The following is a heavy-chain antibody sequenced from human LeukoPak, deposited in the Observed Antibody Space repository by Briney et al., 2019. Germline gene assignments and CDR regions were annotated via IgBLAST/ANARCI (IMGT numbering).Heavy chain of an antibody. CDR2: ISSSSSTI. V-gene: IGHV3-48*01. J-gene: IGHJ4*02. CDR3: ANMLTYYYDSSGYY. CDR1: GFTFSSYS. Sequence: GGSLRLSCAASGFTFSSYSMNWVRQAPGKGLEWVSYISSSSSTIYYADSVKGRFTISRDNSKNTLYLQMNSLRAEDTAVYYCANMLTYYYDSSGYYWGQGTLVTVSS. D-gene: IGHD3-22*01.